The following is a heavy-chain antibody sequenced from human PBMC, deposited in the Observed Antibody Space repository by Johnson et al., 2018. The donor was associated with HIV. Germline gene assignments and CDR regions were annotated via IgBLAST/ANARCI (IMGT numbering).Heavy chain of an antibody. CDR2: VNWNGEST. J-gene: IGHJ3*01. V-gene: IGHV3-20*04. Sequence: VQLVESGGGVVRPGGSLRLSCEASGFTLDDYGMTWVRQAPGKGLEWVSGVNWNGESTGYADSVKGRFSISRDNAKNSLYLQMNSLRAEDTALYYCARHYDILTDPDAFDVWGQGTMVTVSS. D-gene: IGHD3-9*01. CDR3: ARHYDILTDPDAFDV. CDR1: GFTLDDYG.